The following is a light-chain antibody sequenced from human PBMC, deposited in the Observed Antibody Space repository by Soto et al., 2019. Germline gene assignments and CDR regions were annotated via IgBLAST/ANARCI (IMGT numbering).Light chain of an antibody. J-gene: IGKJ5*01. CDR3: QQYGSSPIT. Sequence: EIVLTQSPGTLSLSPGERATLSCRASQSVSSNYLAWYQHKSGQAPRLLIYGASSRAAGIPDRFSGSGSGTDFTLTISRLEPEDFAAYYCQQYGSSPITFGQGTRLEIK. CDR2: GAS. CDR1: QSVSSNY. V-gene: IGKV3-20*01.